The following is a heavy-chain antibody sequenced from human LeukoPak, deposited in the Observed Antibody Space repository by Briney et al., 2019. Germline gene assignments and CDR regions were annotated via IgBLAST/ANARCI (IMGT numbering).Heavy chain of an antibody. V-gene: IGHV4-30-4*01. CDR1: GGSISSGDYY. CDR3: ARGPYYYASSGYYYDY. CDR2: IYYSGST. J-gene: IGHJ4*02. D-gene: IGHD3-22*01. Sequence: SGTLSLTCAVSGGSISSGDYYWSWIRQPPGKGLEWLGYIYYSGSTYYNPSLKSRVTISVDTSKNQFSLKLTSVTAADTAVYYCARGPYYYASSGYYYDYWGQGTLVTVSS.